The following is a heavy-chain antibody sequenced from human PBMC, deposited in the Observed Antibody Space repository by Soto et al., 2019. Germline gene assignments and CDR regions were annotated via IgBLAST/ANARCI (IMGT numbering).Heavy chain of an antibody. CDR3: ARVAYNWNRDFDY. D-gene: IGHD1-20*01. V-gene: IGHV4-31*03. CDR1: GGSISSGGYY. J-gene: IGHJ4*02. CDR2: IYYIGKT. Sequence: QVQLQESGPGLVKPSQTLSLTCTVSGGSISSGGYYWSWIRQHPGKGLEWIGYIYYIGKTYYNPSLKSRVTISVDTSNNQFSLKLSSVTAADTAVYYCARVAYNWNRDFDYWGKGTLVTVSS.